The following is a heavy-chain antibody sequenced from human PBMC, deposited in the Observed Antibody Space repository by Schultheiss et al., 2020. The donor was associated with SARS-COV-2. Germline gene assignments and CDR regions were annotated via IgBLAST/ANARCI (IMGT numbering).Heavy chain of an antibody. CDR2: IYYSGST. J-gene: IGHJ5*02. CDR1: GGSISSSNW. Sequence: SETLSLTCAVSGGSISSSNWWSWVRQPPGKGLEWIGYIYYSGSTNYNPYLQSRVTISVDTSKNQFSLKLSSVTAADTAVYYCARVSYYDSSGWFDPWGQGTLVTVSS. D-gene: IGHD3-22*01. V-gene: IGHV4-4*02. CDR3: ARVSYYDSSGWFDP.